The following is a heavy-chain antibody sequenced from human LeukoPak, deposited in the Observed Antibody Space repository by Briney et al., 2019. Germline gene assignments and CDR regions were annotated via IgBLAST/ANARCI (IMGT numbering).Heavy chain of an antibody. CDR3: ARGGGYCSGGSGYNFDY. CDR2: MNPNSGNT. D-gene: IGHD2-15*01. J-gene: IGHJ4*02. V-gene: IGHV1-8*01. Sequence: ASVKVSCKASGYTFTSYDINWVRQATGQGLEWMGWMNPNSGNTGYAQKFQGRVTMTRNTSISTAYMELSSLRSEDTAVYYCARGGGYCSGGSGYNFDYGGQGPRVTVSS. CDR1: GYTFTSYD.